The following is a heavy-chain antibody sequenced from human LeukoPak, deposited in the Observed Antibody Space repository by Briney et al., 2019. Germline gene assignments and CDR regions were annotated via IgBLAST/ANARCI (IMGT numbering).Heavy chain of an antibody. CDR1: GFTVSSNY. J-gene: IGHJ3*02. V-gene: IGHV3-66*02. Sequence: GGSLRLSCAASGFTVSSNYMSWVRQAPGKGLEWVSVIYSGGSTYYADSVKGRFTISRDNSKNTLYLQMNSLRAEDTAVCYCARAPKYYYDSSGQPGAFDIWGQGTMVTVSS. D-gene: IGHD3-22*01. CDR3: ARAPKYYYDSSGQPGAFDI. CDR2: IYSGGST.